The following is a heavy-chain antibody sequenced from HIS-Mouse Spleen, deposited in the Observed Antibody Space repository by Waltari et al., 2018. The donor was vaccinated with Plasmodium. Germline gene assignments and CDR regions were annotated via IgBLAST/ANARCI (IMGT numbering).Heavy chain of an antibody. CDR3: AKSSKGTGDLWDY. Sequence: EVQLLESGGGLVQPGGSLRLSCAASGFTFSSYAMSWVRQAPGKGRGGVSALSGSGGRTYYADSVKGRFNNSRDNSKNTQYLQMNSLRAEDTAVYYCAKSSKGTGDLWDYWGQGTLVTVSS. D-gene: IGHD7-27*01. V-gene: IGHV3-23*01. CDR1: GFTFSSYA. CDR2: LSGSGGRT. J-gene: IGHJ4*02.